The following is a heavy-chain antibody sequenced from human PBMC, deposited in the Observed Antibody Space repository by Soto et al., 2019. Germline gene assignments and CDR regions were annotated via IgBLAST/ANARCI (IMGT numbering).Heavy chain of an antibody. D-gene: IGHD7-27*01. V-gene: IGHV4-34*01. J-gene: IGHJ5*01. CDR1: GGSFNPYH. Sequence: SETLSLTCAVYGGSFNPYHWSFIRQPPGKRLEWIGEIDHTGRTNYNPSVKGRVTMSVDTSKNQFSLNLRSVTAADTAVYFCAGSMNDHNHHHWGFDSWGQGTLVTVSS. CDR3: AGSMNDHNHHHWGFDS. CDR2: IDHTGRT.